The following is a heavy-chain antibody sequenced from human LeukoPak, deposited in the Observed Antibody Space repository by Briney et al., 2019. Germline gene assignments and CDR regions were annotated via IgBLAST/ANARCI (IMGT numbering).Heavy chain of an antibody. V-gene: IGHV4-38-2*02. CDR1: GYSISSGYY. CDR3: ARGLEVTDY. J-gene: IGHJ4*02. Sequence: SETLSLTCTVSGYSISSGYYWGWIRQPPGEGLEWIGSIHYSARIYYNPCLKRRLTISADTSKNQFSLKLRFVTAADTAVYYCARGLEVTDYWGQGTLVTVSS. D-gene: IGHD4-23*01. CDR2: IHYSARI.